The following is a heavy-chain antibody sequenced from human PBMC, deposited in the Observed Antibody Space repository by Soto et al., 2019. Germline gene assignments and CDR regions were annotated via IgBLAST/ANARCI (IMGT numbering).Heavy chain of an antibody. Sequence: GGSLRLSCAASGFTFSSYAMSWVRQAPGKGLEWVSAISGSGGSTYYADSVKGRFTISRDNSKNTLYLQMNSLRAEDTAVHYCAKDIVVVPAAIYYYYGMDVWGQGTTVTVSS. CDR1: GFTFSSYA. V-gene: IGHV3-23*01. CDR3: AKDIVVVPAAIYYYYGMDV. CDR2: ISGSGGST. J-gene: IGHJ6*02. D-gene: IGHD2-2*02.